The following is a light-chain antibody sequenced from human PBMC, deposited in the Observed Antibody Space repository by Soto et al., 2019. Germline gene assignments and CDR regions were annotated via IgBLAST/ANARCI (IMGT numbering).Light chain of an antibody. J-gene: IGKJ1*01. Sequence: DIVMTQSPAILSVSPGERAALSCMASQNINTNLAWYQQKLGQDPRLLIYGASSRATGIPARFSGSGSGTEFTRTISSLQSEDFAVYYCQQYNNWLRTFGQGTKVDI. CDR1: QNINTN. CDR3: QQYNNWLRT. V-gene: IGKV3-15*01. CDR2: GAS.